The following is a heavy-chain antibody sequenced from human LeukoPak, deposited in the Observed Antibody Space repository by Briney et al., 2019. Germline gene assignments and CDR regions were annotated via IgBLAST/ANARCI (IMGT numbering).Heavy chain of an antibody. CDR2: IIPIFGTA. Sequence: GASVKVSCKASGGTFSSYAISWVRQAPGQGLEWMGGIIPIFGTANYAQKFQGRVTITTDESTSTAYMELSSLRSEDTAVYYCANLYYDFWSGTTDWGQGTLVTVSS. D-gene: IGHD3-3*01. V-gene: IGHV1-69*05. CDR1: GGTFSSYA. J-gene: IGHJ4*02. CDR3: ANLYYDFWSGTTD.